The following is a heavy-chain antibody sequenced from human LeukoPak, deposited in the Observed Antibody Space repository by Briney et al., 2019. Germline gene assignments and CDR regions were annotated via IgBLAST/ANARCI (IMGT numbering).Heavy chain of an antibody. V-gene: IGHV4-59*01. Sequence: SETLSLTCTVTGGSISSYYWSLIRQPPGKGLEWIGYIYYSGSTNYNPSLKSRVTISVDTSKNQFSLKLSSVTAADTAVYYCARAVAATFDPWGQGTLVTVSS. D-gene: IGHD6-25*01. J-gene: IGHJ5*02. CDR1: GGSISSYY. CDR2: IYYSGST. CDR3: ARAVAATFDP.